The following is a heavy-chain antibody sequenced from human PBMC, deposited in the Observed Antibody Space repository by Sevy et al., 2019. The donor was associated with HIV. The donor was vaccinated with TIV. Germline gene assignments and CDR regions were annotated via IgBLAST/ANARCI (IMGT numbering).Heavy chain of an antibody. Sequence: GGSLRLSCAASGFTFSSYAMSWVRQAPGKGLEWVSAISGSGGSTYYADSVKGRFTNSRDNSKNTLYLQMNSLRAEDTAVYYCAKDRAKYSKNWFDPWGQGTLVTVSS. V-gene: IGHV3-23*01. J-gene: IGHJ5*02. CDR1: GFTFSSYA. CDR3: AKDRAKYSKNWFDP. D-gene: IGHD5-18*01. CDR2: ISGSGGST.